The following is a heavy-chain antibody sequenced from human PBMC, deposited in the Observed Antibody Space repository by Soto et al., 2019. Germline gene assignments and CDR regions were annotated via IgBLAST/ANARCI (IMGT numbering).Heavy chain of an antibody. CDR2: LSGGGSTT. V-gene: IGHV3-23*01. J-gene: IGHJ4*02. D-gene: IGHD3-9*01. CDR3: AKGPEYDILTGCDY. CDR1: GFTFSLSA. Sequence: EVQWLESGGGFVQPGESLRLSCAASGFTFSLSAMSGVRQAPGRGLDWVSSLSGGGSTTDYADSVKGRFTISRDNSKNTVHLQMNSLRAEDTAVDYCAKGPEYDILTGCDYWGQGALVTVSS.